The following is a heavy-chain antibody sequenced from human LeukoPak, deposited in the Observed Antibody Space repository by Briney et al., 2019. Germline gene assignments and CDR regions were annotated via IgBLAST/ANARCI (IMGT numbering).Heavy chain of an antibody. CDR3: ARHYGRLNHFDY. CDR2: IYYSGST. Sequence: SETLSLTCTVSGGSISSYYWSWIRQPPGKGLEWIGYIYYSGSTNYDPSLKSRVTISVDTSKNQFSLKLSSVTAADTAEYYCARHYGRLNHFDYWGQGTLVTVSS. V-gene: IGHV4-59*08. J-gene: IGHJ4*02. D-gene: IGHD1-26*01. CDR1: GGSISSYY.